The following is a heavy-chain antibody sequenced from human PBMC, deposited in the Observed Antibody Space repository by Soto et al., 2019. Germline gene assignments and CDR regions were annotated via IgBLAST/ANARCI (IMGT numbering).Heavy chain of an antibody. CDR3: ARGSKDSYQGSRIFDF. J-gene: IGHJ4*02. CDR1: GITFGNRA. D-gene: IGHD3-10*01. V-gene: IGHV3-23*01. Sequence: GGSLRLSCVASGITFGNRAMSWVRQAPGEGLEWVSAITDTGGDAKYADSVRGRFAISRDNSKNTLYLQMSSLRAEDSAVYYCARGSKDSYQGSRIFDFWGRGTLVTVSS. CDR2: ITDTGGDA.